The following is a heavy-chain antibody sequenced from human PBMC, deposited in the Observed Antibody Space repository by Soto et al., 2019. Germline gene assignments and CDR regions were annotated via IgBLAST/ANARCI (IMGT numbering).Heavy chain of an antibody. CDR1: GFSLSTSGVG. J-gene: IGHJ4*02. CDR3: AHIYRYDSSGYYSVYFDY. V-gene: IGHV2-5*02. D-gene: IGHD3-22*01. Sequence: QITLKESGPTLVKPTQTLTLTCTFSGFSLSTSGVGVGWIRQPPGKALEWLALIYWDDDKRYSPSLKSRLTITKDTSQNQVVLTMTNMDPVDTATYYCAHIYRYDSSGYYSVYFDYWGQGTLVTVSS. CDR2: IYWDDDK.